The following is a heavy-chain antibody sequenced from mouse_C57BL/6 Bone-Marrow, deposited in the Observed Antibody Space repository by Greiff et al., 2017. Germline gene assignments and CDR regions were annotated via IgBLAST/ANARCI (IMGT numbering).Heavy chain of an antibody. CDR1: GYTFTSYG. CDR2: IYPRSGNT. D-gene: IGHD1-1*01. V-gene: IGHV1-81*01. Sequence: VQLQQSGAELARPGASVKLSCKASGYTFTSYGISWVKQRTGQGLEWIGEIYPRSGNTYYNEKFKGKATLTADKSSSTAYMELRSLTSEDSAVYFCARSDYYGKGFDYWGQGTTLTVSS. J-gene: IGHJ2*01. CDR3: ARSDYYGKGFDY.